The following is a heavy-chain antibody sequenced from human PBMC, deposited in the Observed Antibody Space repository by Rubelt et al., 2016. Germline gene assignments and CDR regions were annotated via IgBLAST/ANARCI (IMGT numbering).Heavy chain of an antibody. J-gene: IGHJ4*02. CDR3: ARGRIAVAGTLDY. CDR2: INHSGST. CDR1: GGSFSGYY. Sequence: QVQLQQWGAGLLKPSETLSLTCAVYGGSFSGYYWSWIRQPPGKGLEWIGEINHSGSTNYNPSLKSRVTISVDTSKNQFSLKLSSVTAADTAVYYCARGRIAVAGTLDYWGQGTLVTVSS. D-gene: IGHD6-19*01. V-gene: IGHV4-34*01.